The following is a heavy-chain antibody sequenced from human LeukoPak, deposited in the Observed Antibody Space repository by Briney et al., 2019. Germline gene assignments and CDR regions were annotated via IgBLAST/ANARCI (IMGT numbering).Heavy chain of an antibody. Sequence: PGGSLRLSCAASGFTVSSYEMNWVRQAPGKGLEWVSYISSSGNTIFYVDSVKGRFTISRDNDKKSLYLQMNSLRAEDTAVYYCAREASWGGYGYGYCDYWGQGTLVTVSS. CDR2: ISSSGNTI. J-gene: IGHJ4*02. V-gene: IGHV3-48*03. CDR1: GFTVSSYE. D-gene: IGHD5-18*01. CDR3: AREASWGGYGYGYCDY.